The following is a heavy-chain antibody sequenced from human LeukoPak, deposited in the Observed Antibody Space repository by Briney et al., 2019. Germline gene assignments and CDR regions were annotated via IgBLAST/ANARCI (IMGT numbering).Heavy chain of an antibody. CDR2: IWYDGSNK. V-gene: IGHV3-33*08. J-gene: IGHJ4*02. Sequence: GGSLRLSCAASGFTFSDHYMDWVRQAPGKGLEWVAVIWYDGSNKYYADSVKGRFTISRDNSKNTLYLQMNSLRAEDTAVYYCTRDPRLVTLSGTGDYWGQGTLVTVSS. CDR3: TRDPRLVTLSGTGDY. CDR1: GFTFSDHY. D-gene: IGHD4-23*01.